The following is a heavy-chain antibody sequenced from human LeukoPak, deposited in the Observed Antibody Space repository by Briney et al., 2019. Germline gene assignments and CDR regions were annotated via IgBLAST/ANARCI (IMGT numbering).Heavy chain of an antibody. CDR2: INHSGST. CDR3: TRGPWN. V-gene: IGHV4-34*01. D-gene: IGHD1-1*01. J-gene: IGHJ4*02. CDR1: GGSFSGYY. Sequence: SETLSLTCAVYGGSFSGYYWSWIRQPPGEGLEWIGEINHSGSTNYNPSLKSRVTISVDTSKNQFSLKLSSVTAADTAVYYCTRGPWNGGQGTLVTVSS.